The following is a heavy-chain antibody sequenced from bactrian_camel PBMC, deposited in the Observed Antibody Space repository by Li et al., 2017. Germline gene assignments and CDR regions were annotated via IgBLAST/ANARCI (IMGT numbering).Heavy chain of an antibody. CDR3: AADTSPCHIVVGQIRTGQYRYAY. D-gene: IGHD2*01. CDR2: IYVDGRMT. Sequence: HVQLVESGGGSVQARGSLRLSCAASGYTYNTMCMGWFRQAPGKERQGLAGIYVDGRMTYYHDSVQGRFTISQGNSTNTLYLHMNSLKPEDTAMYICAADTSPCHIVVGQIRTGQYRYAYWGQENQVTVS. CDR1: GYTYNTMC. V-gene: IGHV3S6*01. J-gene: IGHJ4*01.